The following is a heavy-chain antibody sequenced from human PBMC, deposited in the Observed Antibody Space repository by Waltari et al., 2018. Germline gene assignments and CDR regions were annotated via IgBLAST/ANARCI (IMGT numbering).Heavy chain of an antibody. CDR1: GYTFTSYA. Sequence: QVQLVQSGAEVKKPGASVKVSCKASGYTFTSYAINWVRQATGKGLEWMGWMNPNSGNTGYAQKFQGRVTMTRNTSVSTAYMELSSLRSEDTAVYYCARVGATTEQFDYWGQGTLVTVSS. V-gene: IGHV1-8*02. J-gene: IGHJ4*02. D-gene: IGHD5-12*01. CDR3: ARVGATTEQFDY. CDR2: MNPNSGNT.